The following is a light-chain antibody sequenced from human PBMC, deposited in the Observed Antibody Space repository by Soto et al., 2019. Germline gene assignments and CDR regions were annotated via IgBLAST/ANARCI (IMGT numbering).Light chain of an antibody. CDR3: QSYDSSTHVV. CDR1: SGRIASNY. V-gene: IGLV6-57*04. CDR2: EDN. Sequence: NFMLTQPHSVSESPGKTVTISCTRSSGRIASNYVQWYQQRPGSAPTTVIYEDNQRPSGVPDRFSGSIDSSSNSASLPISVLKTEDEADDYCQSYDSSTHVVFGGGTKLTVL. J-gene: IGLJ2*01.